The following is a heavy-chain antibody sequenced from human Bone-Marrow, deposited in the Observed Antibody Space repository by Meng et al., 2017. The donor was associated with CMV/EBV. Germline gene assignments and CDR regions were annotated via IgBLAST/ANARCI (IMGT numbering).Heavy chain of an antibody. Sequence: SETLSLTCTVSGGSISSSNYYWGWIRQPPGKGLEWIGSIYYSGSTYYNPSLKSRVTISVDTSKNQFSLKLNSVTAADTALYYCARGQVQCSTINCHDYRFSGMDVWGQGTTVTVSS. D-gene: IGHD2/OR15-2a*01. CDR2: IYYSGST. CDR3: ARGQVQCSTINCHDYRFSGMDV. V-gene: IGHV4-39*07. J-gene: IGHJ6*02. CDR1: GGSISSSNYY.